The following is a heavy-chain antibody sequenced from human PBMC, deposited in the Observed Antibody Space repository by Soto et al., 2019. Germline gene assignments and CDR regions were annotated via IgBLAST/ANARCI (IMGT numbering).Heavy chain of an antibody. J-gene: IGHJ4*02. D-gene: IGHD1-26*01. CDR2: ISYDGSNK. V-gene: IGHV3-30*18. CDR3: AKEALGVLGT. CDR1: GFTFSSYG. Sequence: QVQLVESGGGVVQPGRSLRLSCAASGFTFSSYGMHWVRQAPGKGLEWVAVISYDGSNKYYADSVKGRFTISRDNSKNTLYLQMNSLRAEDTAVYYCAKEALGVLGTWGQGTLVTVSS.